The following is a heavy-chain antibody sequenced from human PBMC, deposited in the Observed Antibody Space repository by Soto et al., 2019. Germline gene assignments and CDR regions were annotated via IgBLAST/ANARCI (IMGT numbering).Heavy chain of an antibody. J-gene: IGHJ4*02. CDR3: AKGETDFWSGYPNEYSGSVWSATRGVNYFDY. V-gene: IGHV3-30*18. CDR1: GFTFSSYG. CDR2: ISYDGSNK. Sequence: GGSLRLSCAASGFTFSSYGMHWVRQAPGKGLEWVAVISYDGSNKYYADSVKGRFTISRDNSKNTLYLQMNSLRAEDTAVYYCAKGETDFWSGYPNEYSGSVWSATRGVNYFDYWGQGTLVTVSS. D-gene: IGHD3-3*01.